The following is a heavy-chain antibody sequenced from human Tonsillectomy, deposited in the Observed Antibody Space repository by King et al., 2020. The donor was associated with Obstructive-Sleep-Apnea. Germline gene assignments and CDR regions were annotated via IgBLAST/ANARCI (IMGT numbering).Heavy chain of an antibody. CDR3: AREYWGPDY. CDR2: IKQDGSVK. D-gene: IGHD3-16*01. J-gene: IGHJ4*02. Sequence: VQLVESGGGLVQPGGSVRLSCGASGFTFSSYWMTWVRQAPGKGLELVANIKQDGSVKNYEDSVKGRFTISRDNAKKSVFLQMNSLTAEDTAVYYCAREYWGPDYWGQGTLVTVSS. V-gene: IGHV3-7*01. CDR1: GFTFSSYW.